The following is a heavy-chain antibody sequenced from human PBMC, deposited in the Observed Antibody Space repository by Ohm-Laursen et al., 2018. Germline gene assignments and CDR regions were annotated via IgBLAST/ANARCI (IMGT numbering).Heavy chain of an antibody. D-gene: IGHD2-15*01. CDR3: ARDDIVVVVAANKAFYGMDV. CDR2: ISYDGSNK. CDR1: GFTFSSYG. Sequence: SLRLSCSASGFTFSSYGMHWVRQAPGKGLEWVAVISYDGSNKYYADSVKGRFTISRDNSKNTLYLQMNSLRSDDTAVYYCARDDIVVVVAANKAFYGMDVWGQGTTVTVSS. V-gene: IGHV3-30*03. J-gene: IGHJ6*02.